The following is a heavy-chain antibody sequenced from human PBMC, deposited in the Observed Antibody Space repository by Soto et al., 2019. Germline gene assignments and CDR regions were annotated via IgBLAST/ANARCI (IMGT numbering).Heavy chain of an antibody. CDR3: VKEKVVKRSALAN. V-gene: IGHV3-30*18. CDR2: ISYDGSNK. D-gene: IGHD2-15*01. J-gene: IGHJ4*02. Sequence: QVQLVESGGGVVQPGRSLRLSCAASGFTFSSYGMHWARQAPGKGLEWVAVISYDGSNKYHADSVKGRFTISRDNSENTLYRQMNILRAEDTAVYYCVKEKVVKRSALANWGQGTLVTVSS. CDR1: GFTFSSYG.